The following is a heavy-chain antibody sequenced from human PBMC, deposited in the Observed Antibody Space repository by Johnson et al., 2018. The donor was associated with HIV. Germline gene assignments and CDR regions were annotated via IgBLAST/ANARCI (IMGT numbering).Heavy chain of an antibody. V-gene: IGHV3-7*01. Sequence: SLRLSCEASGFTFSSYWMSWVRQAPGKGLEWVANIKQDGSEKYYVESVKGRFTISRDNAKNSLDLQMNSLRAEDTAVYYCARDKCSGGSCYDDDVFDIWGQGTMVTVSS. J-gene: IGHJ3*02. CDR2: IKQDGSEK. D-gene: IGHD2-15*01. CDR3: ARDKCSGGSCYDDDVFDI. CDR1: GFTFSSYW.